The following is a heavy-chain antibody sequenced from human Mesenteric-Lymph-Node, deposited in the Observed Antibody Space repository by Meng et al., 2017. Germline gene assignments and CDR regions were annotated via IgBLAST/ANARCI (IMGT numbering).Heavy chain of an antibody. CDR3: ARHDGGYGDYFDH. J-gene: IGHJ4*02. CDR2: IYYSGST. CDR1: GGSIRSSRHY. D-gene: IGHD5-12*01. Sequence: QRQESGPGRVKPSETLSLTCTVSGGSIRSSRHYWGWIRQPPGKGLEWIGSIYYSGSTYYNPSLRSRVTMSLDTSKNQFSLKLSSVTATDTAVYYCARHDGGYGDYFDHWGQGTLVTVSS. V-gene: IGHV4-39*01.